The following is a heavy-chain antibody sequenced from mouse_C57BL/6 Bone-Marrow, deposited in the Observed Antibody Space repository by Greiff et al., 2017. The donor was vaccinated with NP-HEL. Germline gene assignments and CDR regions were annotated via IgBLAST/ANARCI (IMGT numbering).Heavy chain of an antibody. CDR3: ARHTTVVERAY. Sequence: DVKLVESGGDLVKPGGSLKLSCAASGFTFSSYGMSWVRQTPDKRLEWVATISSGGSYTYYPDSVKGRFTISRDNAKNTQYLQMSSLKSEDTAMYYCARHTTVVERAYWGQGTLVTVSA. D-gene: IGHD1-1*01. CDR2: ISSGGSYT. V-gene: IGHV5-6*02. CDR1: GFTFSSYG. J-gene: IGHJ3*01.